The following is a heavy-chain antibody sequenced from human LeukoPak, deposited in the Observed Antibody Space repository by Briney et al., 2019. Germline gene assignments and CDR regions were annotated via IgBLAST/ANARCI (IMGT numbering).Heavy chain of an antibody. CDR3: AKDSDIVVVVAAVLGPY. V-gene: IGHV3-30*02. CDR1: GFTFSSYG. D-gene: IGHD2-15*01. J-gene: IGHJ4*02. CDR2: IRYDGSNK. Sequence: PGGSLRLSCAASGFTFSSYGMHWVRQAPGKGLEWVAFIRYDGSNKYYADPVKGRFTISRDNSKNTLYLQMNSLRAEDTAVYYCAKDSDIVVVVAAVLGPYWGQGTLVTVSS.